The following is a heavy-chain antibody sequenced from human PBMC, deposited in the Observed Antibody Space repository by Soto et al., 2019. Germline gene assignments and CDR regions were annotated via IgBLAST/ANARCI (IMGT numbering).Heavy chain of an antibody. CDR2: IYYSGST. V-gene: IGHV4-31*03. CDR3: ARAYIGPRGVTMIVTGEYYFDY. D-gene: IGHD3-22*01. CDR1: GGSISSGGYY. Sequence: QVQLQESGPGLVKPSQTLSLTCTVSGGSISSGGYYWSWIRQHPGKGLEWIGYIYYSGSTYYNPSLKSRVTISVDTSKNQFSLKLSSVTAADTAVYYCARAYIGPRGVTMIVTGEYYFDYWGQGTLVTVSS. J-gene: IGHJ4*02.